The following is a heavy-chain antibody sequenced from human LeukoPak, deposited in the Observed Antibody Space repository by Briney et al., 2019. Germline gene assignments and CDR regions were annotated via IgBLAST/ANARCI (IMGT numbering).Heavy chain of an antibody. CDR2: IYHSGST. D-gene: IGHD6-13*01. V-gene: IGHV4-38-2*02. Sequence: PSETLSLTCTVSGYSISRGYYWGWIRQPPGKGLEWIGSIYHSGSTYYNPSLKSRVTISVDTSKNQFSLKLSSVTAADTAVYYCARHYSSSWYELASNWFDPWGQGTLVTVSS. J-gene: IGHJ5*02. CDR3: ARHYSSSWYELASNWFDP. CDR1: GYSISRGYY.